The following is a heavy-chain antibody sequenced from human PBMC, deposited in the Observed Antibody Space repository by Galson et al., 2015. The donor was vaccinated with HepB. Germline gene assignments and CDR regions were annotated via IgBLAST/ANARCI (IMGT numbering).Heavy chain of an antibody. V-gene: IGHV3-23*01. Sequence: SLRLSCAASGFTFSSYAMSWVRQAPGKGLEWVSAISGSGGSTYYADSVKGRFTISRDNSKNTLYLQMNSLRAEDTAVYYCAKGGLGYYDSSGLFDYWGQGTLVTVSS. CDR2: ISGSGGST. CDR3: AKGGLGYYDSSGLFDY. J-gene: IGHJ4*02. CDR1: GFTFSSYA. D-gene: IGHD3-22*01.